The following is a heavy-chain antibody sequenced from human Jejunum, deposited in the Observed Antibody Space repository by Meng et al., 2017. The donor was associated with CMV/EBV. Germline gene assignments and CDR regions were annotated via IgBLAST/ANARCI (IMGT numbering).Heavy chain of an antibody. V-gene: IGHV3-74*01. Sequence: SGFIFSEYCMYWVRQAPGKGLVWVSRISGGGATTNYADSVRGRFTVSRDNAKKMLYLQMNSLRAEDTAVYFCAPITVVRGVLSMDVWGLGTTVTVSS. J-gene: IGHJ6*02. CDR3: APITVVRGVLSMDV. D-gene: IGHD3-10*01. CDR1: GFIFSEYC. CDR2: ISGGGATT.